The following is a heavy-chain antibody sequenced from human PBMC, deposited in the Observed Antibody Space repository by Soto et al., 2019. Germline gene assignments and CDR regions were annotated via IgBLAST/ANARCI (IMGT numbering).Heavy chain of an antibody. CDR2: IRAYNGNT. CDR3: ERDLPPEEY. J-gene: IGHJ4*02. V-gene: IGHV1-18*01. CDR1: GYTFTSYG. Sequence: QVQLVQSGAEVKKPGASVKVSCTASGYTFTSYGISWVRQAPGQGREWMGWIRAYNGNTNYEQKKQDRVTTTTDTPENTANVYLRSLGSEETSVYHCERDLPPEEYWGQGTSVTVSS.